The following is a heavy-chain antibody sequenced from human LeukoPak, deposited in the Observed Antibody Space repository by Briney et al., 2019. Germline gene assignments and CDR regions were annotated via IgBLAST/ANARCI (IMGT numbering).Heavy chain of an antibody. CDR3: AKAAAADY. CDR1: GVTFSSDA. J-gene: IGHJ4*02. D-gene: IGHD6-13*01. CDR2: IFGSGGGT. Sequence: GGSLRLSSAASGVTFSSDAMSSGPAGPREGRGWGSAIFGSGGGTYYADSVKGGFTISTESSKNTLYLRMSSLRAEDTAVYYCAKAAAADYWGQGTLVTVSS. V-gene: IGHV3-23*01.